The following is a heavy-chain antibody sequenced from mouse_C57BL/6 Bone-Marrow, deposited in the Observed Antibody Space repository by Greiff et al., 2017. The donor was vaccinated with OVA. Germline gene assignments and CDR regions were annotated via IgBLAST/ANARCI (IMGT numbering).Heavy chain of an antibody. CDR1: GYTFTDHT. J-gene: IGHJ2*01. Sequence: VKLQESDAELVKPGASVKISCKVSGYTFTDHTIHWMKQRPEQGLEWIGYIYPRDGSTKYNEKFKGKATLTADKSSSTAYMQLNSLTSEDSAVYFCARPYSNYLYYFDYWGQGTTLTVSS. CDR2: IYPRDGST. D-gene: IGHD2-5*01. CDR3: ARPYSNYLYYFDY. V-gene: IGHV1-78*01.